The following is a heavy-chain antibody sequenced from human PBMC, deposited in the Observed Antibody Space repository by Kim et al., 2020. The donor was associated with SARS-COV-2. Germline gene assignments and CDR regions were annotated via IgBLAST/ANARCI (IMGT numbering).Heavy chain of an antibody. CDR3: AKDAGVGY. J-gene: IGHJ4*02. CDR2: GSST. Sequence: GSSTYYADSVKGRFTISADNSKTTLYLQMNSLRAEDTAVYYCAKDAGVGYWGQGTLVTVSS. D-gene: IGHD3-10*01. V-gene: IGHV3-23*01.